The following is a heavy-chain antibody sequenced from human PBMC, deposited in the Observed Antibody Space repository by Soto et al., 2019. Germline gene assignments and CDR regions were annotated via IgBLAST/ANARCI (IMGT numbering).Heavy chain of an antibody. CDR2: IIPIFGTA. J-gene: IGHJ4*02. CDR1: GGTFSSYA. Sequence: SVKVSCKASGGTFSSYAMSWVRQAPGQGLEWMGGIIPIFGTANYAQKFQGRVTITADESTSTAYMELSSLRSEDTAVYYCACRDGYNYYYFDYWGQGTLVTVSS. D-gene: IGHD5-12*01. V-gene: IGHV1-69*13. CDR3: ACRDGYNYYYFDY.